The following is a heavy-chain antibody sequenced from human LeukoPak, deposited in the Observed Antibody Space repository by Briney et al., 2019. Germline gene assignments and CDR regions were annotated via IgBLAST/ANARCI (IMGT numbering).Heavy chain of an antibody. Sequence: SVKVSCKASGGTFSSYAISWVRQAPGQGLEWMGGIIPIFGTANYAQKFQGRVTITADESTSTAYMELSSLRSEDTAVYYCVSFNCGGDCYSGDFQHWGRVTLVTVSS. D-gene: IGHD2-21*02. CDR3: VSFNCGGDCYSGDFQH. V-gene: IGHV1-69*01. J-gene: IGHJ1*01. CDR2: IIPIFGTA. CDR1: GGTFSSYA.